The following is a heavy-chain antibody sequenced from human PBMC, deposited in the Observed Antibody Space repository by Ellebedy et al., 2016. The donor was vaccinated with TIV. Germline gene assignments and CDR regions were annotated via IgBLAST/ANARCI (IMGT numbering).Heavy chain of an antibody. CDR1: GYTFTSDD. CDR2: ISAYNGNT. Sequence: AASVKVSCKASGYTFTSDDISGVRQAPGQGLEWMGWISAYNGNTNYAQKLQGKVTMTTDTSTSTAYMELRSLSSDDTAVYYCASQERDYYDSGRDYRMDVWGQGTTVTVSS. CDR3: ASQERDYYDSGRDYRMDV. V-gene: IGHV1-18*04. D-gene: IGHD3-10*01. J-gene: IGHJ6*02.